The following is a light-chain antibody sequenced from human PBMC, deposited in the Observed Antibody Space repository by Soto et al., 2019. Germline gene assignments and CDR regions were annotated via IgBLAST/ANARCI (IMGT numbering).Light chain of an antibody. Sequence: DIPMTQSPSTLSASVGDRVAISCRASQSISIWLAWYQQKPGKAPKLVIYKASSLESGVPSRFSGSGSGTEFTLTISSLQPDDFATYYCQQYNDYSWTFGQGTKVEIK. CDR2: KAS. CDR1: QSISIW. CDR3: QQYNDYSWT. V-gene: IGKV1-5*03. J-gene: IGKJ1*01.